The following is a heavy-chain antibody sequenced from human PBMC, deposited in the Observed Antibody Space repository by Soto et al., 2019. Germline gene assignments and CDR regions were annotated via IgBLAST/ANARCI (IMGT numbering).Heavy chain of an antibody. Sequence: HPGGSLRLSCAASGFNFNHYTMSWVRQAPGKGLEWVAVISYDGSNKYYADSVKGRFTISRDNSKNTLYLQMNSLRAEDTAVYYCAKDGVVPAANYYMDVWGKGTTVTVSS. D-gene: IGHD2-2*01. CDR1: GFNFNHYT. J-gene: IGHJ6*03. CDR2: ISYDGSNK. V-gene: IGHV3-30*18. CDR3: AKDGVVPAANYYMDV.